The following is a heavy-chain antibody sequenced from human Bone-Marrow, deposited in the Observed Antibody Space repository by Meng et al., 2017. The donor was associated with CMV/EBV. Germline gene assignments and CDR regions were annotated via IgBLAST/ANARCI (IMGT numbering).Heavy chain of an antibody. V-gene: IGHV1-8*01. CDR1: EYTFTSYD. CDR2: MNPNSGNT. J-gene: IGHJ4*02. Sequence: AGKASEYTFTSYDINWVRQATGQGLEWMGWMNPNSGNTGYAQKFQGRVTMTRNTSISTAYMELSSLRSEDTAVYYCARSDSSGAWGWGQGTLVTVSS. CDR3: ARSDSSGAWG. D-gene: IGHD3-22*01.